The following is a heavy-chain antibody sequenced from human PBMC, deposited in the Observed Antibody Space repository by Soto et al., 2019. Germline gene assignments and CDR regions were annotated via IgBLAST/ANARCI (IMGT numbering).Heavy chain of an antibody. CDR2: IYYSGST. CDR3: ARDGRGTYYYYGMDV. Sequence: SETLSLTCTVSGGSISSYYLSWIRQPPGKGLEWIGYIYYSGSTNYNPSLKSRVTISVDTSKNQFSLKLSSVTAADTAVYYCARDGRGTYYYYGMDVWGQGTTVTVYS. CDR1: GGSISSYY. V-gene: IGHV4-59*01. J-gene: IGHJ6*02. D-gene: IGHD1-1*01.